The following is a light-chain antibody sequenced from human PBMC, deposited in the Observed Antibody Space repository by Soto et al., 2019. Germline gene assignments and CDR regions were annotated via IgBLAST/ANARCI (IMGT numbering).Light chain of an antibody. CDR1: QSISSW. J-gene: IGKJ1*01. CDR2: DAS. CDR3: QQSYNTTWT. V-gene: IGKV1-5*01. Sequence: IPMTQSPSTLSASVGDRVTITCRASQSISSWLAWYQQKPGKAPKLLIYDASSLESGVPSRFSGSGSETDFTLTISSLQPEDFATYSCQQSYNTTWTFGQGTKVDIK.